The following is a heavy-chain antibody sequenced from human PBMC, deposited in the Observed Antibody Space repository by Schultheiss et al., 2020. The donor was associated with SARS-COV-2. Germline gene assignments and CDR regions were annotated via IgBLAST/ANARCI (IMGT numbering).Heavy chain of an antibody. J-gene: IGHJ4*02. D-gene: IGHD6-13*01. Sequence: GESLKISCAASCFPFLLSSLPLFRQAPGKGLEWVAVISYDGSNKYYADSVKGRFTISRDNSKNTLYLQMNSLRAEDTAVYYCARVTASGYSSSWPDYWGQGTLVTVSS. V-gene: IGHV3-30-3*01. CDR1: CFPFLLSS. CDR3: ARVTASGYSSSWPDY. CDR2: ISYDGSNK.